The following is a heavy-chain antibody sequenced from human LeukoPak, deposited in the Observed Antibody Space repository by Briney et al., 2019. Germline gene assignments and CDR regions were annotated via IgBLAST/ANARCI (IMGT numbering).Heavy chain of an antibody. CDR3: AKPGRPGINHNWFDP. V-gene: IGHV3-9*01. Sequence: PGRSLRLSFAASGFTFDDYAMHWVRRAPGKGLEWGSVISWNSGSIGYADSVKGRFTISRDNAKNSLYLQMNSLRAEDTALYYCAKPGRPGINHNWFDPWGQGTLVTVSS. J-gene: IGHJ5*02. CDR1: GFTFDDYA. D-gene: IGHD6-13*01. CDR2: ISWNSGSI.